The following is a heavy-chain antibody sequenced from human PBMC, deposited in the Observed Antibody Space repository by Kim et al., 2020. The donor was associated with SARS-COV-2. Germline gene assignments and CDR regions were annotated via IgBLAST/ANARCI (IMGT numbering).Heavy chain of an antibody. J-gene: IGHJ5*02. D-gene: IGHD3-10*01. Sequence: RSLNRRVTIAVDTSKNQFSLKLGAVTAADTAVYYCARGRSEVRGYNWFDPWGQGTLVTVSS. V-gene: IGHV4-34*01. CDR3: ARGRSEVRGYNWFDP.